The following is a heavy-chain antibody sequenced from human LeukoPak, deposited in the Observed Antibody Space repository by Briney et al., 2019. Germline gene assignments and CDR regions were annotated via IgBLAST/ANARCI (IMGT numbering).Heavy chain of an antibody. CDR2: ISYDGSNK. CDR3: TKWPPGAFDI. D-gene: IGHD5-12*01. J-gene: IGHJ3*02. V-gene: IGHV3-30*18. CDR1: GFTFSSYG. Sequence: GGSLRLSCAASGFTFSSYGMPWVRQAPGKGLEWVAVISYDGSNKYYGDSVKGRFTISRDNSKNTLYLQMNSLRAEDTAEYYCTKWPPGAFDIWGQGTMVTVSS.